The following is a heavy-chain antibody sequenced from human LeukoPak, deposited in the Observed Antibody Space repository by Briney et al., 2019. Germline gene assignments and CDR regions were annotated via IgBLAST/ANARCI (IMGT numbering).Heavy chain of an antibody. CDR2: IKQDGSEK. V-gene: IGHV3-7*01. J-gene: IGHJ4*02. CDR1: GFTFSSYW. CDR3: ARLENNGSHRGTDN. D-gene: IGHD1-26*01. Sequence: GGSLRLSCAASGFTFSSYWMSWVRQAPGKGLEWVANIKQDGSEKHYVDSVEGRFTISRDNAKNSLYLQMNSLKAEDTAVYSCARLENNGSHRGTDNWGQGTLVTVSS.